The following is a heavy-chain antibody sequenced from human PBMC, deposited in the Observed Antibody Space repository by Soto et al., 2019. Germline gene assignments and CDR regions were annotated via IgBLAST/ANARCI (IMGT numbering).Heavy chain of an antibody. Sequence: QVQLVESGGGVVQPGWSLRLSCEASGFTFSSFAMHWVRQAPGKGLEWVATTSYDGRNKYYADSVKGRFTISRDNPKKTVYLQMNSLRPEDRGVYYCSRPLENYDYSRGYSEGGDLQHWGQGTLVTVSS. CDR3: SRPLENYDYSRGYSEGGDLQH. D-gene: IGHD3-22*01. V-gene: IGHV3-30*04. CDR1: GFTFSSFA. J-gene: IGHJ1*01. CDR2: TSYDGRNK.